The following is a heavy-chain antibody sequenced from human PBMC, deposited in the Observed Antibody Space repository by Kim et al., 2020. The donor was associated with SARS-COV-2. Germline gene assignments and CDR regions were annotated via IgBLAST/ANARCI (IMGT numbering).Heavy chain of an antibody. CDR3: ARHSRIVVVPAAILA. D-gene: IGHD2-2*01. CDR1: GGSFSSSSYY. CDR2: IYYSGST. V-gene: IGHV4-39*01. Sequence: SETLSLTCTVSGGSFSSSSYYWGWIRQPPGKGLEWIGSIYYSGSTYYNPSLKSRVTISVDTSKNQFSLKLSSVTAADTAVYYCARHSRIVVVPAAILAWGQGTLVTVSS. J-gene: IGHJ4*02.